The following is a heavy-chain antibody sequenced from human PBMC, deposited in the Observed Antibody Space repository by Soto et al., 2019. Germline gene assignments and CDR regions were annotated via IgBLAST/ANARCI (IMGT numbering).Heavy chain of an antibody. V-gene: IGHV1-69*01. J-gene: IGHJ3*01. CDR3: ARLRRDWGDAFDL. CDR1: GGSFGSSA. Sequence: QVQLVQSGADVKKPGSSVKVSCKTSGGSFGSSAISWVRQAPAQGLEWMGEIIPVFDKPNYAQNFQGRLTITADERTGTVFMEVSSLRTEDTAVYFCARLRRDWGDAFDLWGLGTVVTVSS. D-gene: IGHD3-16*01. CDR2: IIPVFDKP.